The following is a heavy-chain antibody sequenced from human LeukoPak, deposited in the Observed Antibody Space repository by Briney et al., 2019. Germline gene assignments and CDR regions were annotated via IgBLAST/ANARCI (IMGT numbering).Heavy chain of an antibody. CDR1: GFTLSSYG. D-gene: IGHD6-13*01. CDR3: AKLAAAGFDY. V-gene: IGHV3-30*02. Sequence: GGSLRLSCAASGFTLSSYGMHWVRQAPGKGLEWVAFIRYDGSNKYYADSEKGRFTISRDNSKNTLYLQMNSLRAEDTAVYYCAKLAAAGFDYWGQGTLVTVSS. CDR2: IRYDGSNK. J-gene: IGHJ4*02.